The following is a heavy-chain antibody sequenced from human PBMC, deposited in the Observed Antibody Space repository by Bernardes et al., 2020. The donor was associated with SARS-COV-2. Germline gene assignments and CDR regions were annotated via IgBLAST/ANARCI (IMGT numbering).Heavy chain of an antibody. CDR2: SSSGTVI. CDR3: ARSVGVRAGRKFEY. J-gene: IGHJ4*02. Sequence: GSLRLSCAASGFSFSDYYMSWIRQAPGKGLEWLSSSSSGTVIYYAQSVKGRFTVSRDNAKNSLYLQMSSLRGEDTAVYYCARSVGVRAGRKFEYWGQGTLVTVSS. V-gene: IGHV3-11*01. D-gene: IGHD3-10*01. CDR1: GFSFSDYY.